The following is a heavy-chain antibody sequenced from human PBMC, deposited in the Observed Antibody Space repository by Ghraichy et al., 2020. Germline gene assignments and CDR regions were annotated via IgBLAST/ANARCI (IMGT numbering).Heavy chain of an antibody. CDR2: IYYSGST. D-gene: IGHD6-13*01. J-gene: IGHJ3*02. CDR3: ACPAAQAPDAFDI. CDR1: GGSISSSSYY. Sequence: SETLSLTCTVSGGSISSSSYYWGWIRQPPRKGLEWIGSIYYSGSTYYNPSLKSRVTISVDTSKNQFSLKLSSVTAADTAVYYCACPAAQAPDAFDIWGQGTMVTVSS. V-gene: IGHV4-39*01.